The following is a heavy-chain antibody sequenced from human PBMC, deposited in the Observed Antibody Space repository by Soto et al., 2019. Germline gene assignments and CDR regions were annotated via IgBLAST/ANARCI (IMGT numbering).Heavy chain of an antibody. J-gene: IGHJ6*01. CDR2: IYYSGST. Sequence: QLQLQESGPGLVKPSETLSLTCTVSGGSISSSSYYWGWIRQPPGKGLEWIGSIYYSGSTYYNPSLKSRVTISVDTSKNQFSLKLSSVTAADTAVYYCARHSFQAEDGEEEKAAAGYYYYYGMDVW. V-gene: IGHV4-39*01. CDR3: ARHSFQAEDGEEEKAAAGYYYYYGMDV. D-gene: IGHD6-13*01. CDR1: GGSISSSSYY.